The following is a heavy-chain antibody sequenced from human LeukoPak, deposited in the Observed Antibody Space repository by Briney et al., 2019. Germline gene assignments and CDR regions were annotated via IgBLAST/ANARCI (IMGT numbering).Heavy chain of an antibody. CDR2: ISSSGSTI. D-gene: IGHD5-12*01. Sequence: GGSLRLSYAASGFTFSDYYMSWIRQAPGKGLEWVSYISSSGSTIYYADSVKGRFTISRDNAKNSLYLQMNSLRAEDTAVYYCASGYSGYHRLGRYFDYWGQGTLVTVSS. CDR1: GFTFSDYY. J-gene: IGHJ4*02. CDR3: ASGYSGYHRLGRYFDY. V-gene: IGHV3-11*04.